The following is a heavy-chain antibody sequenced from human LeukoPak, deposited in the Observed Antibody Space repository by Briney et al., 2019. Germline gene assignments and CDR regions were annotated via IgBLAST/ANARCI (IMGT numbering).Heavy chain of an antibody. CDR2: INPNSGGT. D-gene: IGHD5-18*01. Sequence: ASVKVSFMSSGYTLTVYYIHWVRQAPGQGLEWMGWINPNSGGTNYAQRFQGRVTMTRDTSITTAYMEMSRLRSDDTAVYYCARGLTVDTGWAENFDHWGQGPLVTVSS. J-gene: IGHJ4*02. CDR1: GYTLTVYY. V-gene: IGHV1-2*02. CDR3: ARGLTVDTGWAENFDH.